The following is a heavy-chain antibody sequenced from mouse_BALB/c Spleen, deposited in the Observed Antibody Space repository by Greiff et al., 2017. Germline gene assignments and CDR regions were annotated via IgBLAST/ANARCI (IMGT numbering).Heavy chain of an antibody. V-gene: IGHV14-3*02. CDR2: IDPANGNT. CDR3: ARSDPWFAY. Sequence: EVQLKESGAELVKPGASVKLSCTASGFNIKDTYMHWVKQRPEQGLEWIGRIDPANGNTKYDPKFQGKATITADTSSNTAYLQLSSLTSEDTAVYYCARSDPWFAYWGQGTLVTVSA. CDR1: GFNIKDTY. J-gene: IGHJ3*01.